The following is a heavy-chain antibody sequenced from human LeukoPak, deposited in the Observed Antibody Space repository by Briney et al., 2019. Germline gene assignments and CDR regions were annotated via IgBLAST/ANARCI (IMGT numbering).Heavy chain of an antibody. CDR3: ARGWEYSSGWYYFDY. CDR2: TYYMSKWHN. CDR1: GDSVSSNSAV. V-gene: IGHV6-1*01. D-gene: IGHD6-19*01. J-gene: IGHJ4*02. Sequence: SQTLSLTCAISGDSVSSNSAVWNWIRQSPSRGLEWLGRTYYMSKWHNDYAVSVKSRITTNPDTSKNQFSLQLNSVTPEDTAVYYCARGWEYSSGWYYFDYWGQGTLVTVSS.